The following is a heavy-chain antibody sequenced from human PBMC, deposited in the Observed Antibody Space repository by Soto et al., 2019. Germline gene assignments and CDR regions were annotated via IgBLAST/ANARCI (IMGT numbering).Heavy chain of an antibody. D-gene: IGHD3-22*01. J-gene: IGHJ3*02. CDR1: GGSVSRSGYY. V-gene: IGHV4-39*01. Sequence: SETVSLTCTVSGGSVSRSGYYWCWIRQPPGKGLEWIGSIYFSGSTYYNPSLKSRITISVDTSKNRFSLKLSSVTAADTAVYYCTMGDSSGYYFDSFAICAQATMIT. CDR2: IYFSGST. CDR3: TMGDSSGYYFDSFAI.